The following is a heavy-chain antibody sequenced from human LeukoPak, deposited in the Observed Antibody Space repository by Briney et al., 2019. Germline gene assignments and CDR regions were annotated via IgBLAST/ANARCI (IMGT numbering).Heavy chain of an antibody. D-gene: IGHD3-3*01. Sequence: PGRSLRLSCAASGFSLRDYSMDWVRQAPGKGLEWVSSISSSSRYTFYVDSVKGRFTISRDNAKNSLYLQMNSLRVEDTAVYYCARDEARGYDFRPQDHWGQGTLVSVSS. J-gene: IGHJ4*02. CDR1: GFSLRDYS. CDR3: ARDEARGYDFRPQDH. CDR2: ISSSSRYT. V-gene: IGHV3-21*01.